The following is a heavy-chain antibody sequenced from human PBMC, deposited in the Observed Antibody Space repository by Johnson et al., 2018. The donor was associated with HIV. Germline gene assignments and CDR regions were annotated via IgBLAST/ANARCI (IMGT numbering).Heavy chain of an antibody. CDR2: IYSGGST. CDR3: TRVLRFLEGTYGVDGFDI. CDR1: SSNY. J-gene: IGHJ3*02. V-gene: IGHV3-53*01. D-gene: IGHD3-3*01. Sequence: VQLVESGGGVVQSGRSLRLSCVGSSNYKSWVRQAPGKGLEWVSVIYSGGSTYYADSVKGRFTISRDNAKNSLYLQMNSLRAEDTALYYCTRVLRFLEGTYGVDGFDIWGQGTKVIVSS.